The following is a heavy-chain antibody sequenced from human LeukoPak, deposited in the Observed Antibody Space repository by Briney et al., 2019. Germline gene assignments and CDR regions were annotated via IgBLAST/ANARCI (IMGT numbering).Heavy chain of an antibody. CDR1: GSTFIRYG. D-gene: IGHD2-8*01. Sequence: PGGSLRLSCTASGSTFIRYGMHWVRQAPGKGLEWVAFIRNDGTDRYYADSVQGRFTISRDSSKNTLFLQMKSLRADDTAVYYCARGVLRGLDYFYMDVWGNGTTVTVSS. V-gene: IGHV3-30*02. CDR3: ARGVLRGLDYFYMDV. J-gene: IGHJ6*03. CDR2: IRNDGTDR.